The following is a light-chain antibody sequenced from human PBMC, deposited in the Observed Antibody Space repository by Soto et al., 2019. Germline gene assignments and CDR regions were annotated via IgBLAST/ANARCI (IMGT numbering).Light chain of an antibody. CDR3: GTWDSSLSADV. J-gene: IGLJ1*01. V-gene: IGLV1-51*02. Sequence: QSVLTQPPSVSAAPGQKVTISCSGSSSDIGSNYVSWYQHLPGTAPKLLIYENNKRPSGIPDRFSGSKSGTSATLGITGLQTGDEADYYCGTWDSSLSADVFGTGTKLTVL. CDR2: ENN. CDR1: SSDIGSNY.